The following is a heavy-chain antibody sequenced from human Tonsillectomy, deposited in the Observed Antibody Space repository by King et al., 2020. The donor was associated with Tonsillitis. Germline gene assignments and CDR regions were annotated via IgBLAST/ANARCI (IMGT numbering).Heavy chain of an antibody. CDR3: AREHYDFWSGYSIDVFDI. CDR1: GFTFSTYT. D-gene: IGHD3-3*01. CDR2: ISSSSSYI. V-gene: IGHV3-21*01. Sequence: VQLVESGGGLVKPGGSLRLSCAASGFTFSTYTMNWVRQTPGKGLEWVSSISSSSSYIYYADSVKGRFTISRDNAKNSLFLQMNSLRAEDTAVYYCAREHYDFWSGYSIDVFDIWGQGTMVSVSS. J-gene: IGHJ3*02.